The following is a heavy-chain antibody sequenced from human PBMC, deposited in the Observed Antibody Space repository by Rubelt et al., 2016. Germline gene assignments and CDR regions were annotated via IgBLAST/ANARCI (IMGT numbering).Heavy chain of an antibody. CDR3: VRHSDNGGQMAVDA. CDR2: FTRGKEN. J-gene: IGHJ3*01. Sequence: QVQLQESGPGLVKPSETLSLTCTVSGYSISSGYYWGWIRQPPGKGLEWIGSFTRGKENHYNPSLESRVTISVDTSKSQPYLKVTSLTAADTAVFYCVRHSDNGGQMAVDAWGQGTLVIVSS. D-gene: IGHD4-23*01. CDR1: GYSISSGYY. V-gene: IGHV4-38-2*02.